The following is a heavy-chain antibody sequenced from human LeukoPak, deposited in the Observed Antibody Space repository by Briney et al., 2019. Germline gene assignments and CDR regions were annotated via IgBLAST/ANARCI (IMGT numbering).Heavy chain of an antibody. CDR3: ARVFPLDYYGSGSFMGGPRGYGFDY. CDR1: GFTFSSYA. J-gene: IGHJ4*02. Sequence: GGSLRLSCAASGFTFSSYAMSWVRQAPGKGLEWVSAISGSGGSTYYADSVKGRFTISRDNSKNTLYLQMNSLRAEDTAVYYCARVFPLDYYGSGSFMGGPRGYGFDYWGQGTLVTVSS. CDR2: ISGSGGST. D-gene: IGHD3-10*01. V-gene: IGHV3-23*01.